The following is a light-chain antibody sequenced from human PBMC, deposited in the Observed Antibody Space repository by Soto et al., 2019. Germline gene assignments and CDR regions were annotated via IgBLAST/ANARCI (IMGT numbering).Light chain of an antibody. J-gene: IGKJ5*01. Sequence: DIQMTQSPSSVSASVGDIVTITFRASQGISSWLAWYQKKPGKAPNLLIYAASSLQSGVPSRFSGSESGTDFTLTISSLQPEDCAIYFCQQANSFPITFGQGTRLEIK. V-gene: IGKV1-12*01. CDR2: AAS. CDR1: QGISSW. CDR3: QQANSFPIT.